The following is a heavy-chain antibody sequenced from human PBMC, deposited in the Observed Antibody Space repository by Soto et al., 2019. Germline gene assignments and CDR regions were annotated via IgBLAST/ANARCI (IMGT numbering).Heavy chain of an antibody. CDR3: ARGFHRSGGMAV. CDR2: IIPILGIA. Sequence: QVQLVQSGAVVKKPGSSVKVSCKASGGTFSSYTISWVRQAPGQGLEWMGRIIPILGIANYAQKFQGRVXIXADXSTSTAYMELSSLRSDDTAVYYSARGFHRSGGMAVRGHGTTVTVSS. V-gene: IGHV1-69*02. J-gene: IGHJ6*02. D-gene: IGHD3-10*01. CDR1: GGTFSSYT.